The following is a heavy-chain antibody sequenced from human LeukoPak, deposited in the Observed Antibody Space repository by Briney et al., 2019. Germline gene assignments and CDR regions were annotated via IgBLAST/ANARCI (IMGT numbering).Heavy chain of an antibody. Sequence: SETLSLTCTVSGGSISSYYWSWIRQPAGKGLEWIGRIYTNGGTNYNPSLKSRITMSIDTSRNQFSLKLSSVTAADTAVYYCARDYLDSSGYYYALWGQGTLVTVSS. CDR2: IYTNGGT. CDR1: GGSISSYY. D-gene: IGHD3-22*01. CDR3: ARDYLDSSGYYYAL. J-gene: IGHJ4*02. V-gene: IGHV4-4*07.